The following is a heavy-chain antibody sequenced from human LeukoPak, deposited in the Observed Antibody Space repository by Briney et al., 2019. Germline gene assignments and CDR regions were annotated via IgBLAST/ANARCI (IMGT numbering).Heavy chain of an antibody. J-gene: IGHJ4*02. Sequence: PGGSPRLSCAASGFTFSTYGMHWVRQAPGKGLEWVALIWFDGSKRYYGDSLKGRFTVSRDNSKNTLYLQVDSLRAEDTAVYYCARCTGGSCVFDYWGQGTLVTVSS. CDR2: IWFDGSKR. D-gene: IGHD2-8*02. CDR1: GFTFSTYG. V-gene: IGHV3-33*08. CDR3: ARCTGGSCVFDY.